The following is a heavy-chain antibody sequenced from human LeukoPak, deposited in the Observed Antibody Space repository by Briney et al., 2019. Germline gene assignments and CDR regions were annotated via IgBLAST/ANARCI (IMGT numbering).Heavy chain of an antibody. CDR2: ISAYNGNT. Sequence: ASVKVSCKASGYTFTSYGISWVRQAPGLGLEWMGWISAYNGNTNYAQKLQGRVTMTTDTSTSTAYMELRSLRSDDTAVYYCARDATVVTPGSAFDIWGQGTMVTVSS. J-gene: IGHJ3*02. D-gene: IGHD4-23*01. V-gene: IGHV1-18*01. CDR3: ARDATVVTPGSAFDI. CDR1: GYTFTSYG.